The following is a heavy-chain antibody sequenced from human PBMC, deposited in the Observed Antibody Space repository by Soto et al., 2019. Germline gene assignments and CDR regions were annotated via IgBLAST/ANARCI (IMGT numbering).Heavy chain of an antibody. V-gene: IGHV1-46*03. CDR3: ASGPGSGYGQFDY. CDR2: INPSGGST. CDR1: GYTFTSYY. D-gene: IGHD5-12*01. J-gene: IGHJ4*02. Sequence: QVQLVQSGAEVKKPGASVKVSCKASGYTFTSYYMHWVRQAPGQGLEWMGIINPSGGSTSYAQKCQGIVTMTRDTSTSTVYMELTSMRSANTAVYYCASGPGSGYGQFDYWGQGTLVTVSA.